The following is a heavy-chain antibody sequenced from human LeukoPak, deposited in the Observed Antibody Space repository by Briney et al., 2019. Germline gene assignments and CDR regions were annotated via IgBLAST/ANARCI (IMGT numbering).Heavy chain of an antibody. V-gene: IGHV5-51*01. J-gene: IGHJ4*02. CDR3: VRHRGGSGWNFDY. Sequence: GESLKISCQGFGYSFATYWIAWVRQMPEKGLEWMGIIYPGDSDTRYSPSFQGQVTISADTSISTAYLQWSSLKASDTAMYYCVRHRGGSGWNFDYWGQGALVTVSS. CDR2: IYPGDSDT. D-gene: IGHD6-19*01. CDR1: GYSFATYW.